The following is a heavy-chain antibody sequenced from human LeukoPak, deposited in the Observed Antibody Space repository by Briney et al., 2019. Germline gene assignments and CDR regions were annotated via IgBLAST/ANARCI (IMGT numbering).Heavy chain of an antibody. D-gene: IGHD2-2*02. J-gene: IGHJ4*02. Sequence: GGSLRLSCAASGFTFTNAWLTWVRQAPGKGLECVGRIKSKTHGGTTDYAAPVNGRFTISRDDSKNTLYLQMNSLKTEDTAVYYCAKDPHYCSSTSCYIFERSGLVNYFDYWGQGTLVTVSP. CDR1: GFTFTNAW. CDR2: IKSKTHGGTT. CDR3: AKDPHYCSSTSCYIFERSGLVNYFDY. V-gene: IGHV3-15*01.